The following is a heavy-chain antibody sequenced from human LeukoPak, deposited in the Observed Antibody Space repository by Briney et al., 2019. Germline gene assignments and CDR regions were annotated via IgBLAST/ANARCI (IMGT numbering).Heavy chain of an antibody. J-gene: IGHJ4*02. D-gene: IGHD3-10*01. CDR2: IYSGGST. Sequence: GSLRLSCAASGFTVSSNYMSWVRQAPGKGLEWVSVIYSGGSTYYADSVKGRFTISRDNSKNTLYLQMNSLRAEDTAVYYCARIRMGYYYGSGSYYSDYWGQGTLVTVSS. CDR3: ARIRMGYYYGSGSYYSDY. CDR1: GFTVSSNY. V-gene: IGHV3-53*01.